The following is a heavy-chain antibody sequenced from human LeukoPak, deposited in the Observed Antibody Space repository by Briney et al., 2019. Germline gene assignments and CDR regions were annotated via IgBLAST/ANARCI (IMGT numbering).Heavy chain of an antibody. Sequence: GASVKVSCKASGYTFTSYDINWVRQATGQGLEWMGWMNPNSGNTGYAQKFQGRVTITRNTSISTAYMELSSLRSEDTAVYYCALNPDSSGYWWFDPWSQGTLVTVSS. D-gene: IGHD3-22*01. J-gene: IGHJ5*02. CDR2: MNPNSGNT. V-gene: IGHV1-8*03. CDR1: GYTFTSYD. CDR3: ALNPDSSGYWWFDP.